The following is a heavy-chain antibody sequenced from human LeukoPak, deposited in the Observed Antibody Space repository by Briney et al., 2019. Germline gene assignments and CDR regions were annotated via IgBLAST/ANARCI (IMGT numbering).Heavy chain of an antibody. D-gene: IGHD3-10*01. CDR1: AGYIYSDY. CDR3: ARDTYYYGSGSYYDY. CDR2: VYYSGST. Sequence: PSETLSLTCSVSAGYIYSDYWSWIRQPPGKGLEYIGHVYYSGSTNYNPSLKSRVTISVDTSKNQFSLKLSSVTAADTAVYYCARDTYYYGSGSYYDYWGQGTLVTVSS. J-gene: IGHJ4*02. V-gene: IGHV4-59*12.